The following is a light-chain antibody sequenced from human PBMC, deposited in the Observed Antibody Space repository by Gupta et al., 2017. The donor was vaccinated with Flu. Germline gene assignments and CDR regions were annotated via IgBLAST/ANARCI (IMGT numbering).Light chain of an antibody. CDR3: QTWGTGIQGV. J-gene: IGLJ2*01. CDR1: SGHSSYA. V-gene: IGLV4-69*01. Sequence: QLVLTQSPSASASLGASAKLTCTLSSGHSSYAIAWHQQQPEKGPRYLMKLNSDGSHSKGDGIPDRFSGSSSGAERYLTISSLQSEDEADYYCQTWGTGIQGVFGGGTKLTVL. CDR2: LNSDGSH.